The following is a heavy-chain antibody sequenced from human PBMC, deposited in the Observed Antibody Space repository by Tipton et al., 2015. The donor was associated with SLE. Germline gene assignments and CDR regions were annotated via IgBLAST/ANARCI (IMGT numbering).Heavy chain of an antibody. D-gene: IGHD4-17*01. V-gene: IGHV4-30-2*01. CDR3: ARDLGGDFDY. CDR1: GGSINSGDYS. Sequence: TLSLTCAVSGGSINSGDYSWSWIRQPPGKGLEWIGYIFRSGNAFYNPSLKSRVTISVDMSRNQFSLRLSSVTAADTALYYCARDLGGDFDYWGQGTLVTVSS. J-gene: IGHJ4*02. CDR2: IFRSGNA.